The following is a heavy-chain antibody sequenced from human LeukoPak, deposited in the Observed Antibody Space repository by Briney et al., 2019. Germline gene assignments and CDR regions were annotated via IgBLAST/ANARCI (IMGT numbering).Heavy chain of an antibody. Sequence: ASVKVSCTASGGTFSSYAISWVRQAPGQGLEWMGRIIPILGIANYAQKFQGRVTITADKSTSTAYMELSSLRSEDTAVYYCARGSGWYLPDDYWGQGTLVTVSS. CDR1: GGTFSSYA. J-gene: IGHJ4*02. CDR3: ARGSGWYLPDDY. D-gene: IGHD6-19*01. CDR2: IIPILGIA. V-gene: IGHV1-69*04.